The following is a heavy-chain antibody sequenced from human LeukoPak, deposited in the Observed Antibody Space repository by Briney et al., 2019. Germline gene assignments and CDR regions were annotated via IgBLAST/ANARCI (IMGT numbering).Heavy chain of an antibody. CDR1: GFTFDDYA. CDR3: AKDIGGGVRFLPAYYFDY. V-gene: IGHV3-9*01. Sequence: GGSLRLSCAASGFTFDDYAMHWVRQAPGKGLEWVSGISWNSGSIGYADSVKGRFTISRDNAKNSLYLQMNSLRAEDTALYYCAKDIGGGVRFLPAYYFDYWGREPWSPSPQ. CDR2: ISWNSGSI. D-gene: IGHD3-3*01. J-gene: IGHJ4*02.